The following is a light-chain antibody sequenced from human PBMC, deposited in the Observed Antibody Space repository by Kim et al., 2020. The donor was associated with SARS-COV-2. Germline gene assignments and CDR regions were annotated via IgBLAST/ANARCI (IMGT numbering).Light chain of an antibody. CDR3: QSYDSSLSGYV. V-gene: IGLV1-40*01. J-gene: IGLJ1*01. Sequence: QSVLTQPPSVSGAPGQRVTVSCIRTHSNIGAGYDVHWYQQFPGMAPKLLIYGDINRPSGVPDRFSGSKTGSSASLVITGLQPEDEADYYCQSYDSSLSGYVFGSGTKVTVL. CDR2: GDI. CDR1: HSNIGAGYD.